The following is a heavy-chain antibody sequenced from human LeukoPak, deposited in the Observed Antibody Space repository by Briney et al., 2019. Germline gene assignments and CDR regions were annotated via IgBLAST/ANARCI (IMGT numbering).Heavy chain of an antibody. D-gene: IGHD6-6*01. Sequence: GGSLRLSCAASGFTFSSYSMNWVRQAPGKGLEWVSSISSSSSYIYYADSVKGRFTISRDNAKNSLYLQMNSLRAEDTAVYYCARDLIAARPRGWFDPWGQGTLVTVSS. J-gene: IGHJ5*02. CDR1: GFTFSSYS. CDR3: ARDLIAARPRGWFDP. CDR2: ISSSSSYI. V-gene: IGHV3-21*01.